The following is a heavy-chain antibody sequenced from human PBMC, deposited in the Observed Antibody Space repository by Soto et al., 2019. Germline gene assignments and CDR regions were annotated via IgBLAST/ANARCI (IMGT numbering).Heavy chain of an antibody. V-gene: IGHV3-64D*08. CDR3: VNSEWYYYGSEQPYSPFDI. Sequence: GGSLRLSCSASGFTFSSYAMHWVRQAPGKGLEYVSAISSNGGSTYYADSVKGRFTISRDNSKNTLYLQMSSLRAEDTAVYYCVNSEWYYYGSEQPYSPFDIWGQGTMVTVSS. CDR2: ISSNGGST. CDR1: GFTFSSYA. D-gene: IGHD3-10*01. J-gene: IGHJ3*02.